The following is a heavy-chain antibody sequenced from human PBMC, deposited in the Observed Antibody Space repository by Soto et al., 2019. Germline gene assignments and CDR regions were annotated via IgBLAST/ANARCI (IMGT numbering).Heavy chain of an antibody. J-gene: IGHJ6*02. D-gene: IGHD6-13*01. Sequence: QVQLVESGGGVVQPGRSMRLSCAASGFTFSNYGMHWVRQAPGKGLEWVAVIWYDGSNKYYADSVKGRFTISRDNSKNSLYLQMNSLRAEDTAVYYCARDDIPGRAVAIYGMDVWGQGNTVTVSS. CDR1: GFTFSNYG. CDR3: ARDDIPGRAVAIYGMDV. V-gene: IGHV3-33*01. CDR2: IWYDGSNK.